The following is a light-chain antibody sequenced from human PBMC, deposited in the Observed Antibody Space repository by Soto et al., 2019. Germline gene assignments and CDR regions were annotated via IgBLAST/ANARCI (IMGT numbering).Light chain of an antibody. CDR1: QSVASN. J-gene: IGKJ2*02. CDR2: GAS. CDR3: QQYHNWPPQCT. V-gene: IGKV3-15*01. Sequence: EIVMTQSPASLSVSPGDGATLSCRASQSVASNVAWYQQKPGQGPRLLIHGASTRAVGVPARFSGSGSGTDFTRTISSLQSEDFAVYYCQQYHNWPPQCTFGQGTKLQIK.